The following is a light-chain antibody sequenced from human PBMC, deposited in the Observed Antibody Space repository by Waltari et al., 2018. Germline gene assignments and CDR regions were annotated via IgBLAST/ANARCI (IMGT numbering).Light chain of an antibody. CDR3: QHYGTSPPSYT. CDR2: GKS. J-gene: IGKJ2*01. Sequence: EIVLTQSPGTLSLSPGERATLPCRASQSVGSSYLAWYQQKPGQAPRLLIYGKSTRATGIPDRFSGSGSGTDFTLTISRLEPEDFAVFYCQHYGTSPPSYTFGQGTRLEIK. CDR1: QSVGSSY. V-gene: IGKV3-20*01.